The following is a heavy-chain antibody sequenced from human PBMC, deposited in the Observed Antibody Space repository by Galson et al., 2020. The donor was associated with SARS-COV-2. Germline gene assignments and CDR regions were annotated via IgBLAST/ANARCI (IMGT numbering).Heavy chain of an antibody. CDR1: GGSISSGGYY. CDR2: IYNSGNT. Sequence: ASETLSLTCTVSGGSISSGGYYWSWLRQHPGKGLEWVGSIYNSGNTYYNTAFKSRVTISVDTSKNQVSLRLTSVTAADTAMYFCARGARPATLVRGVIVGFDYWGQGTPVTVSS. D-gene: IGHD3-10*01. V-gene: IGHV4-31*03. CDR3: ARGARPATLVRGVIVGFDY. J-gene: IGHJ4*02.